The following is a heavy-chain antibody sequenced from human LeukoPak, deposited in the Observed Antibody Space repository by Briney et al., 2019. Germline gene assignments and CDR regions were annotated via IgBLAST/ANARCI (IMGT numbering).Heavy chain of an antibody. CDR2: IKQDGSET. Sequence: PGGSLRLSCAASGFSLSIYYMSWVRQAPGKGLEWVANIKQDGSETFYVDSVKGRFTISRDNAKNSLYLEMNSLRAEDTAVYYCATYRTVGRTNWFDSWGQGTLVTVSS. D-gene: IGHD4-11*01. CDR3: ATYRTVGRTNWFDS. CDR1: GFSLSIYY. J-gene: IGHJ5*01. V-gene: IGHV3-7*01.